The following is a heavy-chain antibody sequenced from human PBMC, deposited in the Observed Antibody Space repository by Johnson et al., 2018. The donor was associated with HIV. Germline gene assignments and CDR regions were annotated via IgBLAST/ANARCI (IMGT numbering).Heavy chain of an antibody. V-gene: IGHV3-30-3*01. D-gene: IGHD5-18*01. Sequence: VQLVESGGGVVQPGRSLRLSCAASGFTFSSYAMHWVRQAPGKGLEWVAVISYGGNKQYYVDSVEGRFTISRDNSKNTLYLQMNSLRAEDTAVYYCAKAYTYGAFDIWGQGTMVTVSS. CDR2: ISYGGNKQ. CDR1: GFTFSSYA. CDR3: AKAYTYGAFDI. J-gene: IGHJ3*02.